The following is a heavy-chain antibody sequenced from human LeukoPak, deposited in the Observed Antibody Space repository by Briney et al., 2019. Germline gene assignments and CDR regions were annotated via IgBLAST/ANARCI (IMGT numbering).Heavy chain of an antibody. CDR3: GKTDIYFNPIDY. CDR1: GVSISSSEW. D-gene: IGHD3-9*01. V-gene: IGHV4-4*02. J-gene: IGHJ4*02. Sequence: NPSETLSLTCAVSGVSISSSEWWIWVRQPPGQGLEWIGEIHRAGRTRYNPSLKSRVTISMDYSKNQFSLKLTSVTAADTAIYYCGKTDIYFNPIDYWGPGSPVTVSS. CDR2: IHRAGRT.